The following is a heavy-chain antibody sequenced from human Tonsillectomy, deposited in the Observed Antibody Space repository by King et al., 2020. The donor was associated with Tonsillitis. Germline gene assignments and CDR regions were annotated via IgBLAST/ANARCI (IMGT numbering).Heavy chain of an antibody. CDR3: ASMVTTLSSWFDP. CDR2: ISSSNSTI. J-gene: IGHJ5*02. CDR1: GFTFSSYS. D-gene: IGHD4-17*01. Sequence: VQLVESGGGLVQPGGSLRLSCAASGFTFSSYSMNWVRQAPGKGLEWVSYISSSNSTIYYADSVKGRFTISRDNAKNSLYLQMNSLRAEDTAVYYCASMVTTLSSWFDPWGQGTLVTVSS. V-gene: IGHV3-48*01.